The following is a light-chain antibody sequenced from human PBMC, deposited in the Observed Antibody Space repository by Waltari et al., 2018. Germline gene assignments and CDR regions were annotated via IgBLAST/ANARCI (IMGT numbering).Light chain of an antibody. J-gene: IGLJ3*02. CDR1: SWHSNYA. CDR2: VNSDGSH. Sequence: QLLLTQSPSASASLGASVKLTCPVSSWHSNYALACTQQHPHKGPRYLMKVNSDGSHIKGDGIPDRFSGSSSGAERYLTISSLQSEDEANYYCQTGGFGIWVFGGGTKLTVL. CDR3: QTGGFGIWV. V-gene: IGLV4-69*01.